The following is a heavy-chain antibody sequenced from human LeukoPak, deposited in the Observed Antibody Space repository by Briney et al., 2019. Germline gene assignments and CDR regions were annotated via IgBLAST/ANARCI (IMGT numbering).Heavy chain of an antibody. CDR1: GASITSRAYS. D-gene: IGHD3-9*01. CDR2: SYYSGST. CDR3: ASSYYDILTGYYDYYYYYYMDV. Sequence: SETLSLTCTVSGASITSRAYSWGWIRQTPGEGLEWIGTSYYSGSTYYNPSLKSRATISVDTSKNQFSLKLSSVTAADTAVYYCASSYYDILTGYYDYYYYYYMDVWGKGTTVTVSS. V-gene: IGHV4-39*01. J-gene: IGHJ6*03.